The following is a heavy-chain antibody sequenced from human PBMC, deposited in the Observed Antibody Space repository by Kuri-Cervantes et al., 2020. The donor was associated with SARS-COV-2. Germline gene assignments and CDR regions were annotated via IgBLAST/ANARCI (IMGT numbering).Heavy chain of an antibody. J-gene: IGHJ4*02. D-gene: IGHD3-22*01. CDR1: GYTFTGYY. V-gene: IGHV1-2*02. CDR2: INPNSGGT. CDR3: ARVPYYYDSSGYYYEELHY. Sequence: ASVKVSCKASGYTFTGYYMHWVRQAPGQGLEWMGWINPNSGGTNYAQKFQGRVTMTRDTSISTAYMELSRLRSDDTAVYYCARVPYYYDSSGYYYEELHYWGQGTLVTVSS.